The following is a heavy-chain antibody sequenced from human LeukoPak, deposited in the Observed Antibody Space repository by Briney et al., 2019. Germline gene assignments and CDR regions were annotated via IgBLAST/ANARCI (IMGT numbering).Heavy chain of an antibody. J-gene: IGHJ4*02. CDR1: GFTFSDYD. Sequence: GGSLRLSCAASGFTFSDYDMHWVRQATGKGLEWVSAIGTAGDTYYTGFVRGRFTISRENAKNSLYLQMNSLRAGDTAVYYCARVAKERVGGVYYFDYWGQGTLVTVSS. D-gene: IGHD1-1*01. CDR3: ARVAKERVGGVYYFDY. V-gene: IGHV3-13*01. CDR2: IGTAGDT.